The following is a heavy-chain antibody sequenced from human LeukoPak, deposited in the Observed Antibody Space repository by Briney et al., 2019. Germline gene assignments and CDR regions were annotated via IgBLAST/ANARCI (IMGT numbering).Heavy chain of an antibody. Sequence: GRSLRLSCAASGFRFSNSAMSWVRQAPGKGLQWVSVISGFGESTYYADSVQGRFTTSRDNSKNTVYLQMNSLRVEDTAVYYCAKGGHYSWFDPWGQGTLVTVSS. CDR3: AKGGHYSWFDP. CDR1: GFRFSNSA. CDR2: ISGFGEST. J-gene: IGHJ5*02. D-gene: IGHD2-21*02. V-gene: IGHV3-23*01.